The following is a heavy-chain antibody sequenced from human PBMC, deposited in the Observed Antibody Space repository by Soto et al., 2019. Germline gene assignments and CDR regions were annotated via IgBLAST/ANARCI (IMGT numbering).Heavy chain of an antibody. V-gene: IGHV4-34*01. CDR1: GGSFSGYY. CDR2: INHSGST. Sequence: SETLSLTCAVYGGSFSGYYWSWIRQPPGKGLEWIGEINHSGSTNYNPSLKSRVTISVDTSKNQFSLKLSSVTAADTAVYYCANFLTTPITFFGASYSSYSMDAWGKGTPVTVS. D-gene: IGHD3-3*01. J-gene: IGHJ6*03. CDR3: ANFLTTPITFFGASYSSYSMDA.